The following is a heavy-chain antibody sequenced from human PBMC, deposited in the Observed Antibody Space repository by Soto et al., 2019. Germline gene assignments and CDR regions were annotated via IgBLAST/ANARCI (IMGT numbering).Heavy chain of an antibody. D-gene: IGHD2-2*01. CDR2: IYYSGST. CDR3: ARVGGGVVPDAPFEY. CDR1: GGSISSYY. J-gene: IGHJ4*02. V-gene: IGHV4-59*01. Sequence: SETLSLTCTVSGGSISSYYWSWIRQPPGKGLEWIGYIYYSGSTNYNPSLKSRVTISVDTSKNQFSLKLSSVTAADTAVYYCARVGGGVVPDAPFEYWGQGTLVTVSS.